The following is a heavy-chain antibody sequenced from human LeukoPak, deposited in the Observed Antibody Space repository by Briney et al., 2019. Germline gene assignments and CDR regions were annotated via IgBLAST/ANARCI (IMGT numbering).Heavy chain of an antibody. CDR3: AKGGADHCDY. CDR1: GFTLSSYG. CDR2: IWHDGSNK. D-gene: IGHD5-12*01. V-gene: IGHV3-33*06. J-gene: IGHJ4*02. Sequence: GGSLRLSCAASGFTLSSYGMHWVRQAPGKGLEWVAVIWHDGSNKYYADSVKGRFTISRDNSKNTLYLQMNSLRAEDTAVYYCAKGGADHCDYWGQGTLVTVSS.